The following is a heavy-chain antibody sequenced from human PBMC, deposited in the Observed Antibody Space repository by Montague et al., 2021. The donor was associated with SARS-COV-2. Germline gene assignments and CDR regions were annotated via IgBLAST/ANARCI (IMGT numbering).Heavy chain of an antibody. CDR2: INYSGST. D-gene: IGHD6-13*01. CDR1: GDSMNSYY. V-gene: IGHV4-59*01. CDR3: ARAPIYRSSWYAYFDY. Sequence: ETLSLTCTVSGDSMNSYYWSWIRQPPGKGLEWIGYINYSGSTHYNPSLQSRVTLSKDTSKNQFSLRLTSVTAADTAMYFCARAPIYRSSWYAYFDYWGQGTLVTVSS. J-gene: IGHJ4*02.